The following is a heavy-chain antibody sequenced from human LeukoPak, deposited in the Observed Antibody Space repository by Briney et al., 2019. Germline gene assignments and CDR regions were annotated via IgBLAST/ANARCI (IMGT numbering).Heavy chain of an antibody. J-gene: IGHJ4*02. CDR2: ISYDGSNK. D-gene: IGHD3-10*01. V-gene: IGHV3-30*18. Sequence: GGSLRLSCAASGFTFSSYGMHWVRQAPGKGLEWVAVISYDGSNKYYADSVKGRFTISRDDSKNTLYLQMNSLRAEDTAVYYCAKAYHYYGSGSCLDYWGQGTLVTVSS. CDR3: AKAYHYYGSGSCLDY. CDR1: GFTFSSYG.